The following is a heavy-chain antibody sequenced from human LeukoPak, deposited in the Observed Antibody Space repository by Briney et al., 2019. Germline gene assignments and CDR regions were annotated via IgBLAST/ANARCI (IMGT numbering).Heavy chain of an antibody. V-gene: IGHV4-59*01. J-gene: IGHJ6*02. CDR2: ISHSGST. CDR1: GGSISNYY. D-gene: IGHD6-19*01. CDR3: ARDKAVAGWDYYYYGMDV. Sequence: SETLSLTCTVSGGSISNYYWSWIRQPPGKGLEWIGYISHSGSTNYNPSLKSRVTISVDTSKNQFSLKLSSVTAADTAVYYCARDKAVAGWDYYYYGMDVWGQGTTVTVSS.